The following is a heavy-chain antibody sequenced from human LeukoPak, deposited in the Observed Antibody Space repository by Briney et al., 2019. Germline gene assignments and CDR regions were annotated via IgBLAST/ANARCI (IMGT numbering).Heavy chain of an antibody. V-gene: IGHV1-2*02. CDR3: SRLAANYYYGMDV. CDR2: INPNSGGT. CDR1: GYTFTVYY. D-gene: IGHD6-13*01. Sequence: EASVTVSFTASGYTFTVYYMHWVRQAPGQGKEWMGWINPNSGGTNYAQKFQGRVTITRDTAISTAYMELIRLRSDDTAVYYCSRLAANYYYGMDVWGQGTTVTVSS. J-gene: IGHJ6*02.